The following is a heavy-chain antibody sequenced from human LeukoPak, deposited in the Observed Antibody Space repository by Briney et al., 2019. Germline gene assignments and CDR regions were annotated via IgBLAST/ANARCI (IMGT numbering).Heavy chain of an antibody. CDR1: GYRLTSHW. CDR3: ALSDSSGYMFEY. CDR2: IYPGDSDT. J-gene: IGHJ4*02. Sequence: GESLKISCKGSGYRLTSHWIGWVRQMSGKGLEWMGIIYPGDSDTRYSPSFQGQVTISADKPISTAYLQWSSLKASDTAMYYCALSDSSGYMFEYWGQGTLVTVSS. V-gene: IGHV5-51*04. D-gene: IGHD3-22*01.